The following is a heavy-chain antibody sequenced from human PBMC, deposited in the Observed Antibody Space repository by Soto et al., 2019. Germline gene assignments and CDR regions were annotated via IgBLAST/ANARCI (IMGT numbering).Heavy chain of an antibody. Sequence: ASVKVSCKASGYTFTGYYMHWVRQAPGQGLEWMGWINPNSGGTNYAQKFQGWVTMTRDTSISTAYMELSSLRSEDTAVYYCARLPVVVTATYYYYYGMDVWGQGTTVTVSS. J-gene: IGHJ6*02. CDR1: GYTFTGYY. V-gene: IGHV1-2*04. CDR2: INPNSGGT. D-gene: IGHD2-21*02. CDR3: ARLPVVVTATYYYYYGMDV.